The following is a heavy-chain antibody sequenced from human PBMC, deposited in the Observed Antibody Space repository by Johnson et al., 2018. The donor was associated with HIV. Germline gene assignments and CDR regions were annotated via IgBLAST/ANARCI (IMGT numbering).Heavy chain of an antibody. V-gene: IGHV3-30*14. J-gene: IGHJ3*02. CDR3: ARVRVGAFDI. CDR2: ISYDGSNK. D-gene: IGHD1-26*01. CDR1: GFTFSSYA. Sequence: QVQLVESGGGVVQPGRSLRLSCAASGFTFSSYAMHWVRKAPGKGLEWVAVISYDGSNKYYADSGKGRFTISRDNSKNTLYLQLNSLRAEETAVYYCARVRVGAFDIWGQGTMVTVSS.